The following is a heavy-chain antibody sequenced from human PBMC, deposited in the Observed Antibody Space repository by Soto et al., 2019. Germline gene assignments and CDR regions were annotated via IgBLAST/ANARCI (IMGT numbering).Heavy chain of an antibody. V-gene: IGHV3-43*01. CDR3: AKDVSGCSGGSCYSLYYYGMDV. D-gene: IGHD2-15*01. CDR2: ISWDGGST. Sequence: GSLRLSCAASGFTFDDYTMHWVRQAPGKGLEWVSLISWDGGSTYYADSVKGRFTISRDNSKNSLYLQMNSLRTEDTALYYCAKDVSGCSGGSCYSLYYYGMDVWGQGTTVTVSS. CDR1: GFTFDDYT. J-gene: IGHJ6*02.